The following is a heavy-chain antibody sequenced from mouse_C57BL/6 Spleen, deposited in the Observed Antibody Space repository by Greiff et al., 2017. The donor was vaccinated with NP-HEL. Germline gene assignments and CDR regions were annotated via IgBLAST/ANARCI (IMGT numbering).Heavy chain of an antibody. J-gene: IGHJ2*01. V-gene: IGHV1-52*01. CDR2: IDPSDSET. D-gene: IGHD4-1*01. CDR1: GYTFTSYW. Sequence: QVQLQQPGAELVRPGSSVKLSCKASGYTFTSYWMHWVKQRPIQGLEWIGNIDPSDSETHYNQKFKDKATLTVDKSSSTAYMPLSSLTSEDSAVYYCARRLTGTGGFDYWGQGTTLTVSS. CDR3: ARRLTGTGGFDY.